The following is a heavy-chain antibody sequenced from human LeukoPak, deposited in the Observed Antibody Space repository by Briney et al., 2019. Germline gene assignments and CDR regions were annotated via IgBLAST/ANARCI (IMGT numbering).Heavy chain of an antibody. D-gene: IGHD5-18*01. J-gene: IGHJ4*02. CDR1: GFTLSSYA. CDR3: ASGYSYAQGDY. CDR2: ISYDGSNK. V-gene: IGHV3-30*01. Sequence: GGSLRLSCAASGFTLSSYAMHRVHQAPGKGLEWVAVISYDGSNKYYADSVKGRFTISRDNSKNTLYLQMNSLRAEDTAVYYCASGYSYAQGDYWGQGTLVTVSS.